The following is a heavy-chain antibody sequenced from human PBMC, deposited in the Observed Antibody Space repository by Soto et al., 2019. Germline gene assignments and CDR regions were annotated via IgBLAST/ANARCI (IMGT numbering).Heavy chain of an antibody. D-gene: IGHD6-13*01. J-gene: IGHJ4*02. CDR1: GFTFSSYA. V-gene: IGHV3-23*01. CDR3: AKDFYSSPTHSHDY. Sequence: EVQLLESGGDLVQPGGSLRLSCAASGFTFSSYAMSWVRQAPGKGLEWVSAISGSGGSTYYADSVKGRFTISRDNSKNTLYLQMNSLRAEDTAVYYCAKDFYSSPTHSHDYWGQGTLVTVSS. CDR2: ISGSGGST.